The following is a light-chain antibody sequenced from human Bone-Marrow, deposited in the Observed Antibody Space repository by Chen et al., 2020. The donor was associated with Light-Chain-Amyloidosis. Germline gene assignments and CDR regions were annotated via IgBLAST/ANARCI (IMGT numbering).Light chain of an antibody. Sequence: EIVLTQSPGTLSLSPGEGANLSCRASQTISSNYLTWYQQKFGQAPRLLIYGSSSRATGIPDRFTDSGSGTDFTLTINRLEPEDFAIYYCQQYGTSPLTFGGGTKVEIK. CDR1: QTISSNY. CDR2: GSS. J-gene: IGKJ4*01. V-gene: IGKV3-20*01. CDR3: QQYGTSPLT.